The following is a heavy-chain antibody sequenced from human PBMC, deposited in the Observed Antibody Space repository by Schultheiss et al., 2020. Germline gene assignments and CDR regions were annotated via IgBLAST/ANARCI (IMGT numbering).Heavy chain of an antibody. J-gene: IGHJ6*02. D-gene: IGHD3-22*01. Sequence: GGSLRLSCAASGFTFSDYYMSWIRQAPGKGLEWVSYISSSGSTIYYADSVKGRFTISRDNAKNSLYLQMNSLRAEDTAVYYCARASQRLYDSSGYNYYYYYGMDVWGQGTTVNVSS. CDR2: ISSSGSTI. CDR1: GFTFSDYY. CDR3: ARASQRLYDSSGYNYYYYYGMDV. V-gene: IGHV3-11*01.